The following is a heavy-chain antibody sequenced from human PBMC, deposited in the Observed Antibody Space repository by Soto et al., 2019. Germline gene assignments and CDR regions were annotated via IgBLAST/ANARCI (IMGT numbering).Heavy chain of an antibody. V-gene: IGHV4-39*01. CDR2: IKYSGTT. CDR3: ARGGVVVVAATLYYYYGMDV. D-gene: IGHD2-15*01. CDR1: GGSISSSRCH. Sequence: SETLSLTCTVSGGSISSSRCHWGWIRQPPGKGLEWIASIKYSGTTFYNPSLKSRVTLSVDTSKNQFALKLSSVSATDTAVYYCARGGVVVVAATLYYYYGMDVWGQGTTVTVSS. J-gene: IGHJ6*02.